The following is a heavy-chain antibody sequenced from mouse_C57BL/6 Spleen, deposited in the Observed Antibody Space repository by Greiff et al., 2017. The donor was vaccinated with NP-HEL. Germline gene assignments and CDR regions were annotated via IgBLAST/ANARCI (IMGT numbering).Heavy chain of an antibody. Sequence: VKLMESGAELVKPGASVKISCKASGYAFSSYWMNWVKQRPGKGLEWIGQIYPGDGDTNYNGKFKGKATLTADKSSSTAYMQLSSLTSEDSAVYFCARGGGLYAMDYWGQGTSVTVSS. CDR3: ARGGGLYAMDY. J-gene: IGHJ4*01. V-gene: IGHV1-80*01. D-gene: IGHD3-3*01. CDR2: IYPGDGDT. CDR1: GYAFSSYW.